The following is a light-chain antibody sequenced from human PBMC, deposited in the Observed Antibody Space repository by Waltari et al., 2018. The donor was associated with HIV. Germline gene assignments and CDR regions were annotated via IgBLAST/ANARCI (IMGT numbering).Light chain of an antibody. V-gene: IGLV3-27*01. CDR3: YSAADKNVL. CDR2: KDT. J-gene: IGLJ2*01. CDR1: ALPKTTY. Sequence: SYELTQPSSVSVSPGQTARITCSGDALPKTTYARWFQQKPGQAPILVIYKDTERPSGIPERFSGSSSGTTVTLTISGAQVEDEADYFCYSAADKNVLFGGGTKLTVL.